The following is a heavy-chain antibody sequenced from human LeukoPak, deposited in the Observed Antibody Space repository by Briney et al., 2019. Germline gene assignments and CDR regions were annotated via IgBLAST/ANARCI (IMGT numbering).Heavy chain of an antibody. CDR2: INWNGGST. J-gene: IGHJ5*02. D-gene: IGHD3-10*01. CDR3: ARHGITMVRGVTKNWFDP. CDR1: GFTFDDYG. V-gene: IGHV3-20*04. Sequence: AGGSLRLSCAASGFTFDDYGMSWVRQAPGKGLEWVSGINWNGGSTGYADSVKGRFTISRDNAKNSLYLQMNSLRAEDTAMYYCARHGITMVRGVTKNWFDPWGQGTLVTVSS.